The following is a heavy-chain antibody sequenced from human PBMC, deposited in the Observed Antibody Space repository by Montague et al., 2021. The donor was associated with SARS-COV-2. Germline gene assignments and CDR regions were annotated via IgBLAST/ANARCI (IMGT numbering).Heavy chain of an antibody. CDR3: TSGREGNYNVMDV. J-gene: IGHJ6*02. V-gene: IGHV6-1*01. CDR2: TYYRSKWYN. Sequence: CAISGDSVSSNSATWNWVRQSPSRGLEWLGRTYYRSKWYNDYAXXXRGGATINPDTSKNQFSLQLNSVTPEDTAIYYCTSGREGNYNVMDVWGQGTTVTVSS. CDR1: GDSVSSNSAT. D-gene: IGHD1-1*01.